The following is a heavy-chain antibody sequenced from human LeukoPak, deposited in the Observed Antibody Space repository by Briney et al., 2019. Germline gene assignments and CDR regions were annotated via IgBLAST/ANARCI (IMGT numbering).Heavy chain of an antibody. D-gene: IGHD3-10*01. V-gene: IGHV3-66*01. J-gene: IGHJ4*02. CDR3: ARDLFPTYFDY. CDR2: IYSGGST. Sequence: GGSLRLSCAASGFTVSSNYMSWVRQAPGKGLEWVSVIYSGGSTYYADSVKGRFTISRDNSKNTLYLQMDSLRAEDTAVYYCARDLFPTYFDYWGQGTLVTASS. CDR1: GFTVSSNY.